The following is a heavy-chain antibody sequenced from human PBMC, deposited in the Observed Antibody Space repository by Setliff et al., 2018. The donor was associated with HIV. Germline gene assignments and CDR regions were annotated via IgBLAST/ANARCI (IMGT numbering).Heavy chain of an antibody. J-gene: IGHJ4*02. CDR2: ISSSSSYI. Sequence: PGGSLRLSCAASGFTFSSYSMNWVRQAPGKGLEWVSSISSSSSYIYYADSVKGRFTISRDNAKNSLYLQMNSLRAEGTAVYYCAVHYYDSSGYDYWGQGTLVTVSS. V-gene: IGHV3-21*01. CDR1: GFTFSSYS. D-gene: IGHD3-22*01. CDR3: AVHYYDSSGYDY.